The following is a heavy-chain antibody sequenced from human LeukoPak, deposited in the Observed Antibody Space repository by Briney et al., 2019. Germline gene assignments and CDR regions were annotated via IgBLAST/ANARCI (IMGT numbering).Heavy chain of an antibody. CDR1: GFTFSSYS. V-gene: IGHV3-21*01. CDR3: ARGLYYYDSSGDHGMDV. D-gene: IGHD3-22*01. Sequence: PGGSLRLSCAASGFTFSSYSMNWVRQAPGKGLEWVSSISSSSSYIYYADSAKGRFTISRDNAKNSLYLQMNSLRAEDTAVYYCARGLYYYDSSGDHGMDVWGQGTTVTVSS. J-gene: IGHJ6*02. CDR2: ISSSSSYI.